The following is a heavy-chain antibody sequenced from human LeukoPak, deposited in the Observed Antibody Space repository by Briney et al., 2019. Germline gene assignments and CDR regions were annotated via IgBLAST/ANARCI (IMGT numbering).Heavy chain of an antibody. J-gene: IGHJ5*02. CDR2: ISNTGGST. V-gene: IGHV3-23*01. Sequence: PGGSLRLSCAASGFSFNTYAMSWVRQAPGKGLEWVSAISNTGGSTYYADSVKGRFTISRDNSKNTLYLQMNSLRAEDTAVYYCAKDSYYDILLLFDPWGQGTLVTVSS. CDR1: GFSFNTYA. D-gene: IGHD3-9*01. CDR3: AKDSYYDILLLFDP.